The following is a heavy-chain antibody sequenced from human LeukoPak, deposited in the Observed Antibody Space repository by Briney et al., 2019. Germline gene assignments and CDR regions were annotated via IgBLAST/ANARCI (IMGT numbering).Heavy chain of an antibody. Sequence: GGSLRLSCAASGFTFSSYSMNWVRQAPGKGLEWVSSISSSSSYIYYADSVKGRFTISRDNAKNSLYLQMNSLRAEDTAVYYCARDNSSGYYDFDYWGQGTLVAVSS. CDR2: ISSSSSYI. J-gene: IGHJ4*02. CDR1: GFTFSSYS. V-gene: IGHV3-21*01. D-gene: IGHD3-22*01. CDR3: ARDNSSGYYDFDY.